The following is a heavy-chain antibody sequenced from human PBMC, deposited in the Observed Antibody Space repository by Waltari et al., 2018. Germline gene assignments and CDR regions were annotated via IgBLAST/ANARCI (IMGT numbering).Heavy chain of an antibody. J-gene: IGHJ4*02. V-gene: IGHV1-2*02. D-gene: IGHD5-18*01. Sequence: QVQLVQSGADVKKPGASVVVSCEVSGYSFSDYYIHWVRRAPGQGLEWMGWITPHNGGTEYAQQFQGRVTMTRDPSINTAYMERSSLQSDDTAVYYCLRGQGYSYGHDFWGQGTLVTVSS. CDR1: GYSFSDYY. CDR3: LRGQGYSYGHDF. CDR2: ITPHNGGT.